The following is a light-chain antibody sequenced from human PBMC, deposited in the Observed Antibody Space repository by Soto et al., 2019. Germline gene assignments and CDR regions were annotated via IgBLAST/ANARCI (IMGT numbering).Light chain of an antibody. Sequence: QSALTQPASVSATPRQSITISCPGPSSDVGGYNYVSWYPQHPGKAAKLMIYEVSKRPSGVSNRFSGSKSGNTASLTISGLQAEDEADYYCSSYTSSSTYVFGTGTKVTVL. CDR1: SSDVGGYNY. CDR3: SSYTSSSTYV. J-gene: IGLJ1*01. CDR2: EVS. V-gene: IGLV2-14*01.